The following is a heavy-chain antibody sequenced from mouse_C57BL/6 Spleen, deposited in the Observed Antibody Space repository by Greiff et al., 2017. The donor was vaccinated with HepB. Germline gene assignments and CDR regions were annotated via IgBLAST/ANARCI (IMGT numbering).Heavy chain of an antibody. CDR3: ARHLRTSYYAMDY. Sequence: EVKLMESGGGLVQPGGSLKLSCAASGFTFSDYYMYWVRQTPEKRLEWVAYISNGGGSTYYPDTVKGRFTISRDNAKNTLYLQMSRLKSEDTAMYYCARHLRTSYYAMDYWGQGTSVTVSS. CDR1: GFTFSDYY. CDR2: ISNGGGST. V-gene: IGHV5-12*01. J-gene: IGHJ4*01.